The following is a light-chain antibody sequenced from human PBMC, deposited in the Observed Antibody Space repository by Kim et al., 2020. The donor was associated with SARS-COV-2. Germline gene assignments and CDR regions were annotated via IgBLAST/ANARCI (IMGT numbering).Light chain of an antibody. CDR1: SLRSYY. J-gene: IGLJ2*01. CDR2: GKN. Sequence: SSELTQDLAVSVALGQTVRITCQGDSLRSYYASWYQQKPGQAPVLVIYGKNNRPSGIPDRFSGSSSGNTASLTITGAQAEDEADYYCNSRDSSGNHLGVVFGGGTQLTVL. V-gene: IGLV3-19*01. CDR3: NSRDSSGNHLGVV.